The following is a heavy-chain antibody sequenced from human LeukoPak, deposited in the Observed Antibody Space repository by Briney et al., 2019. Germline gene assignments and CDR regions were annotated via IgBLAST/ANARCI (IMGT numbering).Heavy chain of an antibody. Sequence: GGSLRLSCAASGFTSTTYWMHWVRQSPGKGLVWVSHISTDGSSTDYADSVKGRFTISRDNAKNTVYLQMNSLRAEDTAVYYCARDLYSGSVDYRGQGTLVTVSS. D-gene: IGHD6-6*01. CDR3: ARDLYSGSVDY. CDR2: ISTDGSST. J-gene: IGHJ4*02. V-gene: IGHV3-74*01. CDR1: GFTSTTYW.